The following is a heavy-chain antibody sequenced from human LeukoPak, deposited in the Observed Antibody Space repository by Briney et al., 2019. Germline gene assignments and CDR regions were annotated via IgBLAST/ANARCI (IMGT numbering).Heavy chain of an antibody. Sequence: PGGSLTLSCAVSGFTFSSSSMSWVRQAPGNGLEWVSAISRSGGGTYYADSVEGRFTISRDNSKHTLYLRMNSLRAEDTAVYYCAKDGQYGDYWYYYIDVWGKGTTVTVSS. CDR3: AKDGQYGDYWYYYIDV. CDR2: ISRSGGGT. D-gene: IGHD4-17*01. V-gene: IGHV3-23*01. CDR1: GFTFSSSS. J-gene: IGHJ6*03.